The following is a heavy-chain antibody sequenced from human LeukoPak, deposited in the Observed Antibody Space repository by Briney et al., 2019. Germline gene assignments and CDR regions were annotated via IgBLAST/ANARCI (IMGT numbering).Heavy chain of an antibody. Sequence: GASLRLSCAASGFTFSSYAMSWVRQAPGKGLGWVSAISGSGGSTYYADSVKGRFTISRDNSKNTLYLQMNSLRAEDTAVYYCAKARGWLRINWFDPWGQGTLVTVSS. D-gene: IGHD5-12*01. CDR1: GFTFSSYA. J-gene: IGHJ5*02. CDR2: ISGSGGST. CDR3: AKARGWLRINWFDP. V-gene: IGHV3-23*01.